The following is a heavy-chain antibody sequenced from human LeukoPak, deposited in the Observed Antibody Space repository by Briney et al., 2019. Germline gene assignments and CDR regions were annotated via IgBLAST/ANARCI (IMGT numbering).Heavy chain of an antibody. CDR1: GYTFTGYH. CDR2: INPNSGGT. D-gene: IGHD5-18*01. V-gene: IGHV1-2*02. J-gene: IGHJ5*02. CDR3: ARDFRAAMVSDWFDP. Sequence: ASVKVSCKASGYTFTGYHMHWVRQAPGQGLEWMGWINPNSGGTNYAQKFQGRVTMTRDTSISTAYMELSRLRSDDTAVYYCARDFRAAMVSDWFDPWGQGTLVTVSS.